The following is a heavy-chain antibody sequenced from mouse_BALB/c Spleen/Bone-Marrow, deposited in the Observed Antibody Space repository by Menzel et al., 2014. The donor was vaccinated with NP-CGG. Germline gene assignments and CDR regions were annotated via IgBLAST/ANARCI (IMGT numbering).Heavy chain of an antibody. J-gene: IGHJ2*01. Sequence: QVQLQQSGAELVKPGASVKLSCKASGYTFTSYWMQWVKQRPGQGLEWIGEINPSNGRTNYNEKFKSKATLTVDKSSSTAYMQLSSLTSEDSAVYYCARCYYGNYFDYWGQGTTLTVSS. CDR3: ARCYYGNYFDY. CDR2: INPSNGRT. CDR1: GYTFTSYW. V-gene: IGHV1S81*02. D-gene: IGHD2-1*01.